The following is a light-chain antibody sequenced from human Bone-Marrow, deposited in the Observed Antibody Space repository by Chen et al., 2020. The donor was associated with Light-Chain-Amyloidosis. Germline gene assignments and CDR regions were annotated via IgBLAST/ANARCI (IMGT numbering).Light chain of an antibody. CDR2: RDT. Sequence: SYELTQPPSVSVSPGQTARITCSGDDLPTKYAYWYQQKPGQAPVLVIHRDTERPSGISERFTGSSSGTTATFTISGVQAEDAAAYHCQSADSSGTYEVKFGGGTKLTVL. CDR3: QSADSSGTYEVK. J-gene: IGLJ2*01. CDR1: DLPTKY. V-gene: IGLV3-25*03.